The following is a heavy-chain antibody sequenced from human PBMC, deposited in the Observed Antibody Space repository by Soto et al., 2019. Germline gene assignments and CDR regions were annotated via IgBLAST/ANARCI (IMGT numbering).Heavy chain of an antibody. CDR2: IYYIGTT. CDR1: GDSMGSGDYS. CDR3: SRGSTYYGVLT. J-gene: IGHJ5*02. Sequence: QVQLQESGPGLVKPSQTLSLTCTVSGDSMGSGDYSWTWIRHPPGKGLEWIGYIYYIGTTFYTPSLESRVNIAIDTSKNHFSLRLTSVTAADTAVYYCSRGSTYYGVLTLGQGPLVTVSA. D-gene: IGHD3-10*01. V-gene: IGHV4-30-4*01.